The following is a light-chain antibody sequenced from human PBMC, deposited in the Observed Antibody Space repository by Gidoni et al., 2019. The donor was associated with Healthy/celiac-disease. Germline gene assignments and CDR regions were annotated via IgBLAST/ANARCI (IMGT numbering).Light chain of an antibody. CDR2: WAS. V-gene: IGKV4-1*01. CDR3: QQYYSTPRT. CDR1: QSVLYSSNNKNY. J-gene: IGKJ1*01. Sequence: DIVMTQSPDSLAVSLGERATINCKSSQSVLYSSNNKNYLALYQQKPGQPPKLLIYWASTRESGVPDRFSGSGSGTDFTLTISSLQAEDVAVYYCQQYYSTPRTFGQGTK.